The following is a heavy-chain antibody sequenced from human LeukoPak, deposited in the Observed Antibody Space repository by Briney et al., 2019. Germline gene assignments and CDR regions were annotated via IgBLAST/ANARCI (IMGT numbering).Heavy chain of an antibody. CDR2: ISGSGGST. J-gene: IGHJ4*02. CDR3: AKGHDYGDYVSLDY. CDR1: GFTFSSYA. V-gene: IGHV3-23*01. D-gene: IGHD4-17*01. Sequence: GGSLRLSCAASGFTFSSYAMSWVRQAPGKGLEWVSAISGSGGSTYYADPVKGRFTISRDNSKNTLYLQMNSLRAEDTAVYYCAKGHDYGDYVSLDYWGQGTLVTVSS.